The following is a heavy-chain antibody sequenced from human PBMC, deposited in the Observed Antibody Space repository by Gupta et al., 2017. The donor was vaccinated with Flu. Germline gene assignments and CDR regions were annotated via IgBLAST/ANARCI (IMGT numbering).Heavy chain of an antibody. J-gene: IGHJ3*01. CDR3: SRVFSFYDLDV. Sequence: FRFSRNWMSWVRQAPGKGLEWVASINGGGSQKGEGDSVKGRFTMSKESAKNAVYLQMKCLGVEDASMYYRSRVFSFYDLDVWVQVTTFHVSS. V-gene: IGHV3-7*01. CDR1: FRFSRNW. CDR2: INGGGSQK. D-gene: IGHD3-16*02.